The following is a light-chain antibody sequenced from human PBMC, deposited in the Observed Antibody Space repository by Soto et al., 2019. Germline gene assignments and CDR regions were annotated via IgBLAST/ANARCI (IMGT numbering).Light chain of an antibody. CDR2: AAS. CDR3: QQSYSTPPDGLT. J-gene: IGKJ4*01. Sequence: DIQMTQSPSSLSASVGDRVTITCRASQSISSYLNWYQQKPGKAPKLLIYAASSLQSGVPSRFSGSGSGTDFNLTISSLQPEDCATYYCQQSYSTPPDGLTFGGGTKVEIK. V-gene: IGKV1-39*01. CDR1: QSISSY.